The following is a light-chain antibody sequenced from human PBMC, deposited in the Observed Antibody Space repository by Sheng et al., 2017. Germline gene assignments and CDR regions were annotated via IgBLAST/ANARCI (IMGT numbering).Light chain of an antibody. Sequence: SSELTQDPAVSVALGQTVRITCQGDSPLRSYYASWYQQKPGQAPVLVIYGKNNRPSGIPDRFSGSSSGNTASLTITGAQAEDEADYYCNSRDSSGNLPYVFGTGTKVTVL. CDR2: GKN. J-gene: IGLJ1*01. V-gene: IGLV3-19*01. CDR3: NSRDSSGNLPYV. CDR1: SPLRSYY.